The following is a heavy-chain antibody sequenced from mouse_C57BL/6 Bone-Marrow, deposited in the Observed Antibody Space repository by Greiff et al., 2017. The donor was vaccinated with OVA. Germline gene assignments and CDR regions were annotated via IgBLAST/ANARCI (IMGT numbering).Heavy chain of an antibody. CDR1: GYAFSSSW. Sequence: VQLQQSGPELVKPGASVKISCKASGYAFSSSWMNWVKQRPGKGLEWIGRIYPGDGDTNYNGKFKGKATLTADKSSSTAYMQLSSLTSEDSAVYFCARKGWLIAMDYWGQGTTLTVSS. J-gene: IGHJ2*01. D-gene: IGHD2-3*01. CDR2: IYPGDGDT. CDR3: ARKGWLIAMDY. V-gene: IGHV1-82*01.